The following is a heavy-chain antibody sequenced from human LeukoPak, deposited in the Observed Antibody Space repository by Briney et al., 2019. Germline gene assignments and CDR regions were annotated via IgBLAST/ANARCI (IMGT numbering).Heavy chain of an antibody. Sequence: ASVKVSCKASGYTFTSYYMHWVRQAPGQGLEWMGIINPSGGSTSYAQKFQGRVTMTRDTSTSTVYMELSSLRSEDTAVYYCARGYSSGWYSRLWFDPWGQGTLVTVSS. CDR2: INPSGGST. D-gene: IGHD6-19*01. CDR3: ARGYSSGWYSRLWFDP. CDR1: GYTFTSYY. V-gene: IGHV1-46*01. J-gene: IGHJ5*02.